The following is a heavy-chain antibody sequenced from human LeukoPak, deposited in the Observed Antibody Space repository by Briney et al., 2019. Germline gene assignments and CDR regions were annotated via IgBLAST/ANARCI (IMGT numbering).Heavy chain of an antibody. CDR1: GFTFGNYW. Sequence: GGSLRLSCAAAGFTFGNYWMHWVRQAPGKGLVWVSRIKSDGRTNYADSVKGRFTISRDNAKNTVSLQMNSLRAEDTGVYYCARAPSEIGGYYPEYFRHWGQGTLVTVSS. CDR3: ARAPSEIGGYYPEYFRH. V-gene: IGHV3-74*01. J-gene: IGHJ1*01. CDR2: IKSDGRT. D-gene: IGHD3-22*01.